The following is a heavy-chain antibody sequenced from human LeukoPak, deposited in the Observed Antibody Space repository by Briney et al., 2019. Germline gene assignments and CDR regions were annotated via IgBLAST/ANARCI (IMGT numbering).Heavy chain of an antibody. Sequence: SETLSLTCTVSGGSISSYYWSWIRQPPGKGLEWIGYIYYSGSTYYNPSLRSRVTISVDTSKNQFSLKLSSVTAADTAVYYCARLDITMIVVPQYYFDYWGQGTLVTVSS. CDR1: GGSISSYY. CDR2: IYYSGST. D-gene: IGHD3-22*01. V-gene: IGHV4-59*12. CDR3: ARLDITMIVVPQYYFDY. J-gene: IGHJ4*02.